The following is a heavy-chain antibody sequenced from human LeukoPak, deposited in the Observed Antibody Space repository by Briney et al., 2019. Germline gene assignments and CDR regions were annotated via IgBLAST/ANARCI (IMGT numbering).Heavy chain of an antibody. Sequence: SQTLSLTCAISGDSVSSNSAAWNWMRQSPSRGLEWLGRTYYRSKWYNGYAVFVKSRISVNPDTSKNQFSLQLNSVPPEDTAVYYCARSGSGGWIDYWGQGTLVTVSS. V-gene: IGHV6-1*01. J-gene: IGHJ4*02. CDR2: TYYRSKWYN. CDR1: GDSVSSNSAA. CDR3: ARSGSGGWIDY. D-gene: IGHD6-19*01.